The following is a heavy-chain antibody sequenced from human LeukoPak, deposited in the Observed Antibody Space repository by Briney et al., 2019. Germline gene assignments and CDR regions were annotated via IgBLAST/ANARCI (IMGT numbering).Heavy chain of an antibody. Sequence: PGGSLRLSCAASGFTFSSYAMHWVRQAPGKGLEWVALISYDGGNKYYADSVKGRFTISRDNSKNTLFLQMNSLRAEDTAVYYCAKGDPYGSGSYPVDYWGQGTLVTVSS. D-gene: IGHD3-10*01. CDR2: ISYDGGNK. CDR1: GFTFSSYA. CDR3: AKGDPYGSGSYPVDY. V-gene: IGHV3-30*04. J-gene: IGHJ4*02.